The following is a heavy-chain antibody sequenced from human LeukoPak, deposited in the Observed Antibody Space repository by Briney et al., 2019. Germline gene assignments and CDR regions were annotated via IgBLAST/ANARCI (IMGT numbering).Heavy chain of an antibody. D-gene: IGHD6-19*01. CDR1: GFTFSSYA. J-gene: IGHJ4*02. Sequence: PGGSLRLSRAASGFTFSSYAMSWVRQAPGKGLEWVSAISGSGGSTYYADSVKGRFTISRDNSKNTLYLQMNSLRAEDTAVYYCAKQRGQWLVIDYWGQGTLVTVSS. V-gene: IGHV3-23*01. CDR3: AKQRGQWLVIDY. CDR2: ISGSGGST.